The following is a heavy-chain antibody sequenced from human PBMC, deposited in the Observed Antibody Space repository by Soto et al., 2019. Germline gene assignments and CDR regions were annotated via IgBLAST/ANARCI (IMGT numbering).Heavy chain of an antibody. CDR1: GGSISSSSYY. CDR3: ARHDYGDYVFSPDY. D-gene: IGHD4-17*01. V-gene: IGHV4-39*01. Sequence: SETLSLTCTVSGGSISSSSYYWGWIRQPPGKGLEWIGSIYYSGSTYYNPSLKSRVTISVDTSKNQFSLKLSSVTAADTAVYYCARHDYGDYVFSPDYWGQGTLVTVSS. CDR2: IYYSGST. J-gene: IGHJ4*02.